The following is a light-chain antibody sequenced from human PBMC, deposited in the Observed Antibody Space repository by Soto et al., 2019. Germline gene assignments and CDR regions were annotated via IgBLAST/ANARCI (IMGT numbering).Light chain of an antibody. J-gene: IGKJ4*01. CDR2: DAT. V-gene: IGKV3-11*02. Sequence: EIVLTQSPATLSLSPGESATLSCRTSQSVSSFLGWYQQKVGQSPRLLIYDATHRATGIPARFSGSGVGRNFSLTISSLEPEDSAVYYCQQRINWPLTFGGGTKVDIK. CDR3: QQRINWPLT. CDR1: QSVSSF.